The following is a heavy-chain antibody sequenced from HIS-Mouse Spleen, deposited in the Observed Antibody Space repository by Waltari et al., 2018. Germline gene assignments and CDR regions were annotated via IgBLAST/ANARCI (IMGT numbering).Heavy chain of an antibody. Sequence: QVQLQESGPGLVKPSETLSLTCTVSGYSISSGYYWGWIRQPPGKGLEWIGSIYPSGSTYYHPSLKSRVTISVDTSKNQFSLKLSSVTAADTAVYYCARVKTWGQGTLVTVSS. J-gene: IGHJ5*02. CDR1: GYSISSGYY. CDR3: ARVKT. CDR2: IYPSGST. V-gene: IGHV4-38-2*02.